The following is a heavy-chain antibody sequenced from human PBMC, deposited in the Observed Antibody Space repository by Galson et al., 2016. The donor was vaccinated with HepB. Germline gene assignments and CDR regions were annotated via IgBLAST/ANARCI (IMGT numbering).Heavy chain of an antibody. CDR1: GFSFSDYG. J-gene: IGHJ6*02. Sequence: SLRLSCAASGFSFSDYGMSWVRQAPGKGLEWVSTISGGDYSTYYADPVKGRFTISRDNSKNTLDLRMNSLRAEDTAIYYCAKGLQYYSYALDVWGQGTTVTVSS. CDR2: ISGGDYST. V-gene: IGHV3-23*01. CDR3: AKGLQYYSYALDV.